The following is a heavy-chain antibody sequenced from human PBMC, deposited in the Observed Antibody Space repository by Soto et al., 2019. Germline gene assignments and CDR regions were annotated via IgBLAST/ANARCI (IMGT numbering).Heavy chain of an antibody. V-gene: IGHV3-30-3*01. J-gene: IGHJ6*02. CDR3: ARDHSYNYYGMDX. CDR1: GFTFSSYA. CDR2: ISYDGSNK. D-gene: IGHD5-18*01. Sequence: GGSLRLSCAASGFTFSSYAMHWVRQAPGKGLEWVAVISYDGSNKYYADSVKGRFTISRDNSKNTLYLQMNSLRAEDTAVYYCARDHSYNYYGMDXWGQGTTVTVSS.